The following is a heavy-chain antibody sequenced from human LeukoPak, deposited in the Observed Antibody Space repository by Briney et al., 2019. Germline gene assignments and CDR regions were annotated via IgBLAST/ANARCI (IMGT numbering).Heavy chain of an antibody. CDR3: ARDSGRFSADF. Sequence: ASVKVSCKASGYTFTGYYLHWVRQAPGQELEWMGWLSPNSGDTKFAQKFQGRVTMTRDASISPAYMELSSLTSDDTAVYYCARDSGRFSADFWGQGTLVTVSS. D-gene: IGHD1-26*01. CDR2: LSPNSGDT. V-gene: IGHV1-2*02. J-gene: IGHJ4*02. CDR1: GYTFTGYY.